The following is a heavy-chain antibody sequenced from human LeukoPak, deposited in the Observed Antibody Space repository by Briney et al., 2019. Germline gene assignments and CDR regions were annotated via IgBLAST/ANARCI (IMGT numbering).Heavy chain of an antibody. V-gene: IGHV4-4*02. CDR2: IYHSGST. J-gene: IGHJ6*02. Sequence: SGTLSLTCAVSGGSISSGNWWSWVRQPPGKGLEWIGEIYHSGSTNYNPSLKSRVTISVDKSKNQFSLKLSSVTAADTAVYYCASWGGYCSSTSCFPMDVWGQGTTVTVSS. CDR1: GGSISSGNW. CDR3: ASWGGYCSSTSCFPMDV. D-gene: IGHD2-2*01.